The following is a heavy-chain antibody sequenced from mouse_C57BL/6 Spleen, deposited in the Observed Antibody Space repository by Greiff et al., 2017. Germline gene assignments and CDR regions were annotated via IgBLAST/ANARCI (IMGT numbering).Heavy chain of an antibody. CDR1: GYTFTDYY. J-gene: IGHJ2*01. V-gene: IGHV1-26*01. CDR3: ASDGYL. CDR2: INPNNGGT. Sequence: VQLQQSGPELVKPGASVKISCKASGYTFTDYYMNWVKQSHGKSLEWIGDINPNNGGTSYNQKFKGKATLTVDKSSSTAYMELRSLTSEDSAVYYCASDGYLWGQGTTLTVSS. D-gene: IGHD2-3*01.